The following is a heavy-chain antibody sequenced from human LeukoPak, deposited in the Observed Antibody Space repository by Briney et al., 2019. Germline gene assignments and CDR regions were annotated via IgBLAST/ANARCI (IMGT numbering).Heavy chain of an antibody. CDR3: ARAFQSLGGLSLPDY. J-gene: IGHJ4*02. Sequence: ASVKVSCKTSGYTFTNYAMNWVRQAPGQGLEWMGWIHPSTGNPTYAQGFTGRFVFSLDTSVSTTYLQISSLRAEDTAVYYCARAFQSLGGLSLPDYWGQGTLVTVSS. CDR1: GYTFTNYA. CDR2: IHPSTGNP. V-gene: IGHV7-4-1*02. D-gene: IGHD3-16*02.